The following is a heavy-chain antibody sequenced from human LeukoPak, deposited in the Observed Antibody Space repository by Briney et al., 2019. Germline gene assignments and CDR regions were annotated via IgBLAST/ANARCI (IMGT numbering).Heavy chain of an antibody. J-gene: IGHJ4*02. CDR2: INPKSGGT. Sequence: ASVKVSCKASGYTFTGYYMHWVRQAPGQGLEWMGWINPKSGGTNYAQKFQGRVTMTRDTSISTAYMELSRLRSDNTAVYYCATLDNLLSFGVVIISSEPFDYWGQGTLVTVSS. D-gene: IGHD3-3*01. V-gene: IGHV1-2*02. CDR3: ATLDNLLSFGVVIISSEPFDY. CDR1: GYTFTGYY.